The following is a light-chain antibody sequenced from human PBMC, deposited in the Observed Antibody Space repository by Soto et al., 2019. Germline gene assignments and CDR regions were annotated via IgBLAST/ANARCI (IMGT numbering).Light chain of an antibody. CDR3: SSYAGSNNLV. CDR2: EVT. V-gene: IGLV2-8*01. Sequence: QSVLTQPPSASGFPGQSVTISCTGTSSDVGYYAYVSWYQQHPGKAPKLVIYEVTKRPSGVPDRVSASKSGNTASLTVSGLRAEDEADYYCSSYAGSNNLVFGSGTKVTVL. J-gene: IGLJ1*01. CDR1: SSDVGYYAY.